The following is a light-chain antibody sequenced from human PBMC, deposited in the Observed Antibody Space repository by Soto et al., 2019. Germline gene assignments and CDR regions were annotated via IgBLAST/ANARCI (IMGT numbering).Light chain of an antibody. J-gene: IGKJ1*01. V-gene: IGKV3-20*01. CDR1: QSVSSNY. Sequence: EMVLTQAPGTRSLWPGERATLSCRVSQSVSSNYITWYQQKPGQAPRRLIFGASSRATGIPDRFSGGGSGTDFTLTISRLEPEDFAVYYCQQYGSSPSTFGQGTKVDI. CDR2: GAS. CDR3: QQYGSSPST.